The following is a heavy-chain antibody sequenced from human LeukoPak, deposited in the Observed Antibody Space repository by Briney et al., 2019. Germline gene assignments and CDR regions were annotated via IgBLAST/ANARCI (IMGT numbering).Heavy chain of an antibody. D-gene: IGHD5-18*01. Sequence: GGSLRLSCAASGFTFSSYEMNWVRQAPGKGLEWVSYISSSGSTIYYADSVKGRFTISRDNAKNSLYLQMNSLRAEDTAVYYCARVQVDTAMVTGGFDYWGQVTLVTVSS. CDR3: ARVQVDTAMVTGGFDY. V-gene: IGHV3-48*03. J-gene: IGHJ4*02. CDR2: ISSSGSTI. CDR1: GFTFSSYE.